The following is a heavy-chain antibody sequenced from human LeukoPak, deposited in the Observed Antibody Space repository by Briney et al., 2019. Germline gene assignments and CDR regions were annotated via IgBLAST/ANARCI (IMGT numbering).Heavy chain of an antibody. Sequence: ASGKVSCKASGYTFTSYDINWVREATGQGLEWMGWMNPNSGNTGYAQKFQGRGTMTRNSSISTAYMELSSRRSEDAAVYYCARGNFQFDSTRYFDYWGQGTLVTVSS. D-gene: IGHD2/OR15-2a*01. J-gene: IGHJ4*02. CDR2: MNPNSGNT. CDR1: GYTFTSYD. V-gene: IGHV1-8*01. CDR3: ARGNFQFDSTRYFDY.